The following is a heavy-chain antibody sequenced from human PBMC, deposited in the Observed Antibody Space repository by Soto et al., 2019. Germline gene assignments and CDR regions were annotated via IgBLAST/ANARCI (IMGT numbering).Heavy chain of an antibody. D-gene: IGHD4-17*01. J-gene: IGHJ3*02. CDR3: TTPNYGDYPEGAFDI. V-gene: IGHV3-15*01. Sequence: GGSLRLSCAASGFTFSNAWMSWVRQAPGKGLEWVGRIKSKTGGGTTDYAATVKGRFTISSDDSKNTLYLQMNSLNTDDTAVYYCTTPNYGDYPEGAFDIWGQGTMVTVSS. CDR1: GFTFSNAW. CDR2: IKSKTGGGTT.